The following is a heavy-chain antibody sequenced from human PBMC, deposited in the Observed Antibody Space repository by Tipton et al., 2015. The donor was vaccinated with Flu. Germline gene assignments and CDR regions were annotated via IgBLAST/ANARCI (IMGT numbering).Heavy chain of an antibody. CDR3: VRGPGEATSEAFDV. CDR2: MYSTGVF. CDR1: GGSVNNYY. J-gene: IGHJ3*01. D-gene: IGHD2-2*01. V-gene: IGHV4-4*07. Sequence: LRLSCSVSGGSVNNYYWSWIRQPAGQGLEYIGRMYSTGVFNYSPSLQSRVTMSVDTSRNQFSLKMTSVTAVDSATYYCVRGPGEATSEAFDVWGQGTVVTV.